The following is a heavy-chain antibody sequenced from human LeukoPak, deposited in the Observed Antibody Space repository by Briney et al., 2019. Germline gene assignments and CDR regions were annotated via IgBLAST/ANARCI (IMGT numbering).Heavy chain of an antibody. J-gene: IGHJ4*02. D-gene: IGHD6-19*01. CDR2: IYYSGSP. Sequence: SETLSLTCAVSGGSISNTGYYWGWIRQTPGKGLEWIVSIYYSGSPYYNPSLKSRVTISVDTSKNQFSLKFTSVTAADTAMYYCATQGSSGWYQGFDYWGQGTLVTVSS. CDR3: ATQGSSGWYQGFDY. V-gene: IGHV4-39*01. CDR1: GGSISNTGYY.